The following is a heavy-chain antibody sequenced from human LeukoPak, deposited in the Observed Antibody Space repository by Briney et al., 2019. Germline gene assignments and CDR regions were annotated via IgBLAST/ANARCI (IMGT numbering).Heavy chain of an antibody. D-gene: IGHD6-6*01. Sequence: SETLSLTCTVSGGPKRKYQGSCLRQPPGKGLEWIGYIYYSGSTNSNPSLKSRVTISVDTSKNQFSLKLSSVTAADTAVYYCARARHFTAPRPISFDYGGQGTLVTVSS. CDR2: IYYSGST. J-gene: IGHJ4*02. CDR1: GGPKRKYQ. V-gene: IGHV4-59*01. CDR3: ARARHFTAPRPISFDY.